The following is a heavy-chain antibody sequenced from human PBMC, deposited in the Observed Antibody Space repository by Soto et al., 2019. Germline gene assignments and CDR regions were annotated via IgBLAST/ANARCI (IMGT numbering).Heavy chain of an antibody. D-gene: IGHD3-22*01. V-gene: IGHV4-59*01. J-gene: IGHJ5*02. Sequence: TSETLSLTCTVSGGSISSYYWSWIRQPPGKGLEWIGYIYYSGSTNYNPSLKSRVTISVDTSKNQFSLKLSSVTAADTAVYYCAATMMGNYGEYNWFDPWGQGTLVTVS. CDR1: GGSISSYY. CDR3: AATMMGNYGEYNWFDP. CDR2: IYYSGST.